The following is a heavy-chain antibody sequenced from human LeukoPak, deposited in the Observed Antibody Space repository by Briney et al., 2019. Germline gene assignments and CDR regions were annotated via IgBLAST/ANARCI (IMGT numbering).Heavy chain of an antibody. CDR2: ISGSNSYI. CDR3: ARALTTLTYEGY. CDR1: GFTFSSYT. V-gene: IGHV3-21*01. D-gene: IGHD1-1*01. Sequence: GGXLXLSXXASGFTFSSYTMHWIRQAPGKGLEWVSSISGSNSYIFYADSVKGRFTVSRDNAKDSLYLQMNSLRAEDTAVYYCARALTTLTYEGYWGQGTLVTVSS. J-gene: IGHJ4*02.